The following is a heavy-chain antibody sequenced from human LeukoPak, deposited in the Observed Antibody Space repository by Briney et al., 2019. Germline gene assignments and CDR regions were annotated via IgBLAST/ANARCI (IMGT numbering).Heavy chain of an antibody. CDR2: ISYGGSNK. D-gene: IGHD1-14*01. J-gene: IGHJ6*02. CDR3: AKDLNLAPIYYFYYGMDV. V-gene: IGHV3-30*18. CDR1: GFTFSSYG. Sequence: GGSLQLSCAASGFTFSSYGMHWVNQAPVKGLEWVAVISYGGSNKYYADSVKGRFTIVRDNSNTTLSQQMNSLRAADTALSYGAKDLNLAPIYYFYYGMDVWGQGTTVTGYS.